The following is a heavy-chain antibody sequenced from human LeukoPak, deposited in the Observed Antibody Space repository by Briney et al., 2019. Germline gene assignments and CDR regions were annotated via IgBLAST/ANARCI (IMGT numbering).Heavy chain of an antibody. D-gene: IGHD1-26*01. CDR1: GYTFTSYG. V-gene: IGHV1-18*01. CDR3: ARLGSGSQDY. CDR2: ISAYNGNT. J-gene: IGHJ4*02. Sequence: GASVKVSCKASGYTFTSYGISWVRQAPGQGLEWMGWISAYNGNTNYAQKFQGRVTITADESTSTAYMELSSLRSEDTAVYYCARLGSGSQDYWGQGTLVTVSS.